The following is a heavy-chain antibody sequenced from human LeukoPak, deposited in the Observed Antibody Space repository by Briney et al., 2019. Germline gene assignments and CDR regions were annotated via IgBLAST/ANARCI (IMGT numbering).Heavy chain of an antibody. CDR1: GFTFSNYW. J-gene: IGHJ4*02. V-gene: IGHV3-7*01. D-gene: IGHD6-19*01. CDR3: ARDSSGVDY. Sequence: GGSLRLSCAASGFTFSNYWMNWVRQAPGKGLEWVANIKQDGSEKYHVDSVKGRFTISRDNAKNSLYLQMNSLRAEDTAVYYCARDSSGVDYWGQGTLVTVSS. CDR2: IKQDGSEK.